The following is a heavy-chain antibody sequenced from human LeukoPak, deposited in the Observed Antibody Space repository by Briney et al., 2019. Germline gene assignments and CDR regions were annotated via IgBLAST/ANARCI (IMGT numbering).Heavy chain of an antibody. D-gene: IGHD3-22*01. Sequence: GGSLRLSCAASGFTFSNYGMSWVRQAPGKGLEWVASIKQDGSEKFYVDSVKGRFTISRDNAKNSLYLQMNSLRAEDTAVYYCARDSSIVYDSSGYDYWGQGALVTVSS. V-gene: IGHV3-7*01. CDR1: GFTFSNYG. CDR2: IKQDGSEK. J-gene: IGHJ4*02. CDR3: ARDSSIVYDSSGYDY.